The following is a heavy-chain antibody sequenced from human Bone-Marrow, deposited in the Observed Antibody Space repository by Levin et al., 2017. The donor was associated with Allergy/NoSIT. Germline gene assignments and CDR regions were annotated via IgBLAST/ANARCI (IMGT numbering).Heavy chain of an antibody. CDR1: GGSFASYW. CDR3: ARLDIMIDAYYFDY. CDR2: IFPGDSDT. V-gene: IGHV5-51*01. D-gene: IGHD3-16*01. Sequence: GESLKISCQASGGSFASYWVGWVRQKPGKGLELMGIIFPGDSDTQYRPSFQGHVTISADQSTAYLQWNSLQASDTAIYYCARLDIMIDAYYFDYWGQGTQVTVSS. J-gene: IGHJ4*02.